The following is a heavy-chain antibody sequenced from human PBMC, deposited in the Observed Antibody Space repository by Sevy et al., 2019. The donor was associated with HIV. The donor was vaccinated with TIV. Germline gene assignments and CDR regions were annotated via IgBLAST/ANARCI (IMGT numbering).Heavy chain of an antibody. D-gene: IGHD1-26*01. J-gene: IGHJ3*02. CDR2: IYRSGST. V-gene: IGHV4-4*02. CDR1: GGSISSSNW. Sequence: SETLSLTCAVSGGSISSSNWWSWVRQPPGKRLEWIGEIYRSGSTNYNPSLKSRVTISVDKSKNQFSLKLSSVTAADTAVYYCGGGSYYGIAFDIWGQGTMVTVSS. CDR3: GGGSYYGIAFDI.